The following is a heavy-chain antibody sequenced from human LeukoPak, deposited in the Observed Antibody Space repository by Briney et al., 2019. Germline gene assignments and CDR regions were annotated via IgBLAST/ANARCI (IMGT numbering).Heavy chain of an antibody. J-gene: IGHJ4*02. Sequence: ASVKVSCKASGYTFTSYGISWVRQAPGQGLEWMGWISAYNGNTNYAQKLQGRVTMTTDTSTSTAYMGLRSLRSDDTAVYYCARVSGTAMVKTFDYRGQGTLVTVSS. CDR2: ISAYNGNT. CDR1: GYTFTSYG. V-gene: IGHV1-18*01. CDR3: ARVSGTAMVKTFDY. D-gene: IGHD5-18*01.